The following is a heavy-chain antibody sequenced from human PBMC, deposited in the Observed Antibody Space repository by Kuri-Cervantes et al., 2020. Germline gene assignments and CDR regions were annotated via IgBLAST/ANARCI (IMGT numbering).Heavy chain of an antibody. V-gene: IGHV3-21*01. CDR1: GFTFSSYS. CDR3: ARGGSSWLDY. Sequence: GESLKISCAASGFTFSSYSMNWVRQAPGKGLEWVSSISSSSSYIYYADSVKGRFTISRDNAKNSLYLQMNSLRAEDAAVYYCARGGSSWLDYWGQGTLVT. D-gene: IGHD6-13*01. CDR2: ISSSSSYI. J-gene: IGHJ4*02.